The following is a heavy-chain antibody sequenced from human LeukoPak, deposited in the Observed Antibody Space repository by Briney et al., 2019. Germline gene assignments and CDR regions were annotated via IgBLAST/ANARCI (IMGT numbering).Heavy chain of an antibody. CDR2: IWYDGSNE. J-gene: IGHJ4*02. Sequence: GGSLRLSCAASGFTFSSYGMHWVRQAPGKGLEWVPAIWYDGSNEYYADSVKGRFTISRDNSKNTVYLQMNSLRAEDTAVYYCARWYNYDRSGSPDYWGQGTLVTVSS. V-gene: IGHV3-33*03. CDR1: GFTFSSYG. CDR3: ARWYNYDRSGSPDY. D-gene: IGHD3-22*01.